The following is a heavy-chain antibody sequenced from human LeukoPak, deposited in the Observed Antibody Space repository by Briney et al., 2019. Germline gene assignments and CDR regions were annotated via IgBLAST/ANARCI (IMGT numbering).Heavy chain of an antibody. D-gene: IGHD3-3*01. CDR2: INSDGSST. CDR3: ARDLEYYDFWSGYPNNDY. Sequence: GGSLRLSCAASGFTFSSYWMHWVRQVPGKGLVWVSRINSDGSSTSYADSVKGRFTISRDIAKITLYLQMNSLRAEDTAVYYCARDLEYYDFWSGYPNNDYWGQGTLVTVSS. J-gene: IGHJ4*02. CDR1: GFTFSSYW. V-gene: IGHV3-74*01.